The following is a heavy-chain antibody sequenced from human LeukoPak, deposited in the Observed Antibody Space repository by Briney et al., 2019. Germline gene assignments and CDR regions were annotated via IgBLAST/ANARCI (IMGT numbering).Heavy chain of an antibody. J-gene: IGHJ4*02. CDR2: TYYRSTWYN. CDR3: ARDFRKAAAGFDY. Sequence: SQTLSLTCAISGDSVSSNSVTWNWIRQSPSRGLEWLGRTYYRSTWYNDYAVSVKSRITINPDTSKNQFSLQLNSVTPEDTAVYYCARDFRKAAAGFDYWGQGTLVTVSS. CDR1: GDSVSSNSVT. V-gene: IGHV6-1*01. D-gene: IGHD6-13*01.